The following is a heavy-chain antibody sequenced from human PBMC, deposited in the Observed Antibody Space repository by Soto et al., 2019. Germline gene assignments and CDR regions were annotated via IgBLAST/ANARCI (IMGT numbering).Heavy chain of an antibody. CDR2: ISYDGSNK. J-gene: IGHJ3*02. D-gene: IGHD4-17*01. CDR1: GFTFSSYG. Sequence: GGSLRLSCAASGFTFSSYGMHWVRQAPGKGLEWVAVISYDGSNKYYADSVKGRFTISRDNSKNTLYLQMNSLRAEDTAVYYCEKIYGSDAFDIWGQGTMVTVSS. V-gene: IGHV3-30*18. CDR3: EKIYGSDAFDI.